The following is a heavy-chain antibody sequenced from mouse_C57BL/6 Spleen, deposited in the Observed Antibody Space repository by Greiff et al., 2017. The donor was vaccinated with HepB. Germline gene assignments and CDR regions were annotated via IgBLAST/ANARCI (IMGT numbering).Heavy chain of an antibody. CDR1: GFTFSDYG. V-gene: IGHV5-17*01. D-gene: IGHD2-2*01. CDR3: ARRSMVTWYFDY. J-gene: IGHJ2*01. Sequence: EVKLVESGGGLVKPGGSLKLSCAASGFTFSDYGMHWVRQAPEKGLEWVAYISSGSSTIYYADTVKGRFTISRDNAKNTLFLQMTSLRSEDTAMYYCARRSMVTWYFDYWGQGTTLTVSS. CDR2: ISSGSSTI.